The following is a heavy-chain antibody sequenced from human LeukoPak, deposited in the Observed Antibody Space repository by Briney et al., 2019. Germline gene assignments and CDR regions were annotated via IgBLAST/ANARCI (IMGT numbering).Heavy chain of an antibody. J-gene: IGHJ4*02. CDR3: ARDLNGGKLDF. CDR2: TFYRSKWYT. CDR1: GDSVSSNSAA. V-gene: IGHV6-1*01. D-gene: IGHD4-23*01. Sequence: SQTLSLTCVISGDSVSSNSAAWNWIRQSPWRGLEWLGRTFYRSKWYTDYAVSVKSRITINPDTSNNQFSLQLNSVTPEDTAVYFCARDLNGGKLDFRGQGTLVTVSS.